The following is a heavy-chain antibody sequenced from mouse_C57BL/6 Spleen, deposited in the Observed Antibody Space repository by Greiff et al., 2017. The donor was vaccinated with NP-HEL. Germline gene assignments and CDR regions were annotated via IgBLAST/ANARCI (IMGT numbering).Heavy chain of an antibody. CDR3: ASGTTVVATYWYFDV. J-gene: IGHJ1*03. V-gene: IGHV1-64*01. CDR2: IHPNSGST. Sequence: QVQLQQPGAELVKPGASVKLSCKASGYTFTSYWMHWVKQRPGHGLEWIGMIHPNSGSTNYNEKFKSKATLTVDKSSSTAYMQLSSLTSEDSAVYYCASGTTVVATYWYFDVWGTGTTVTVSS. CDR1: GYTFTSYW. D-gene: IGHD1-1*01.